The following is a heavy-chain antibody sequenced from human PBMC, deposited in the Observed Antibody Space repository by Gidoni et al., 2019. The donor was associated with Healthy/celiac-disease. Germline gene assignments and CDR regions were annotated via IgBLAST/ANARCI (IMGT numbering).Heavy chain of an antibody. CDR1: GGSISSYY. CDR3: ARYLGSGYPYYYYGMDV. CDR2: IYYGGST. Sequence: QVQLQESGPGLVKPSATLSLTCTVSGGSISSYYWSWIRQPQGKGLEWIGYIYYGGSTNYNPSLKRRVTISVDTSKNQFSLKLSSVTAADTAVYYCARYLGSGYPYYYYGMDVWVQGTTVTVSS. D-gene: IGHD3-3*01. V-gene: IGHV4-59*01. J-gene: IGHJ6*02.